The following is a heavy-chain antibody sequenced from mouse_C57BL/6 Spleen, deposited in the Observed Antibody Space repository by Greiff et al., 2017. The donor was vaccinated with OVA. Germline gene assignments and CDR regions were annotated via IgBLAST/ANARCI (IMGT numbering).Heavy chain of an antibody. Sequence: EVKVVESGGGLVKPGGSLKLSCAASGFTFSDYGMHWVRQAPEKGLEWVAYISSGSSTIYYADTVKGRFTISRDNAKNTLFLQMTSLRSEDTAMYYCAREQLSYWGQGTLVTVSA. V-gene: IGHV5-17*01. CDR2: ISSGSSTI. CDR1: GFTFSDYG. D-gene: IGHD3-1*01. J-gene: IGHJ3*01. CDR3: AREQLSY.